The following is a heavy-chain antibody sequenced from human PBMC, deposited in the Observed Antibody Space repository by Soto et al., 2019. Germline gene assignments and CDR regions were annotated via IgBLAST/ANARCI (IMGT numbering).Heavy chain of an antibody. CDR2: ISSSSSYI. CDR3: ARDSSSSGFTEYYFDY. J-gene: IGHJ4*02. CDR1: GFTFSSYS. Sequence: LGGSLRLSCAASGFTFSSYSMNWVRQAPGKGLEWVSSISSSSSYIYYADSVKGRFTISRDNAKNSLYLQMNSLRAEDTAVYYCARDSSSSGFTEYYFDYWGQGTLVTVSS. V-gene: IGHV3-21*01. D-gene: IGHD6-6*01.